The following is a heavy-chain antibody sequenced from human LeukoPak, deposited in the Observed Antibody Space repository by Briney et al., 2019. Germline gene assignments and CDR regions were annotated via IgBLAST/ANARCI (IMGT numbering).Heavy chain of an antibody. J-gene: IGHJ4*02. CDR2: IYHSGST. CDR3: ARMLGGYQLLIPEQIAAADQGDY. CDR1: GGSISSSSYY. Sequence: IPSETLSLTCTDSGGSISSSSYYWGWIRQPPGKGLEWIGSIYHSGSTYYNPSLKSRVTISVDTSKNQFSLKLSSVTAADTAVYYCARMLGGYQLLIPEQIAAADQGDYWGQGTLVTVSS. V-gene: IGHV4-39*07. D-gene: IGHD6-13*01.